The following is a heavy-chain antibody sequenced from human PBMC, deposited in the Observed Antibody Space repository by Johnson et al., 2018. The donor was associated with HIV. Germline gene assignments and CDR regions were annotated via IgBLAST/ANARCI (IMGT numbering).Heavy chain of an antibody. CDR2: IKQDGIEK. J-gene: IGHJ3*02. D-gene: IGHD4-17*01. V-gene: IGHV3-7*03. Sequence: VQLVESGGGLVQPGGSLRLSCAASGFTFSSYAMSWVRQAPGKGLEWVANIKQDGIEKYYVASVKGRFTISRDNAKNSLYLQMNSLRAEDTALYYCARANSYGDYRAKAFDIWGQGTMVTVSS. CDR1: GFTFSSYA. CDR3: ARANSYGDYRAKAFDI.